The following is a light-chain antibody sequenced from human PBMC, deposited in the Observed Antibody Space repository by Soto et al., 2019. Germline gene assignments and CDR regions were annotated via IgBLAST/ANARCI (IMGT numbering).Light chain of an antibody. V-gene: IGKV1-8*01. CDR1: QDIGSV. J-gene: IGKJ5*01. CDR3: QHYLNYPIT. Sequence: PSSLSASTGDTVTITCRASQDIGSVLAWYQQKPGTAPKVLISGASNLHGGVPSRFSGSGSRTDFTLTITHLQSEDFATYYCQHYLNYPITFGQGTRLEIK. CDR2: GAS.